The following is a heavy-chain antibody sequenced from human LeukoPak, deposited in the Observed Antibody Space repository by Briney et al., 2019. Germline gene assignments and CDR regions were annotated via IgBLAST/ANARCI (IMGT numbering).Heavy chain of an antibody. CDR3: ARAYSRESGYDFVFEY. CDR2: IKQDGSEK. V-gene: IGHV3-7*02. J-gene: IGHJ4*02. Sequence: GGSLRLSCAASGFTFSSYWMSWVRQAPGKGLEWVANIKQDGSEKYYVDSVKGRFTISRDNAKNSLYLQMNSLRAEDTAVYYCARAYSRESGYDFVFEYWGQGTLVTVSS. CDR1: GFTFSSYW. D-gene: IGHD5-12*01.